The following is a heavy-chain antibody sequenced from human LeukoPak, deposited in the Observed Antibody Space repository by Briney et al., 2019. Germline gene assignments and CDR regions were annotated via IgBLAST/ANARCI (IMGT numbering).Heavy chain of an antibody. Sequence: SETLSLTCSVSGDSISFYKWSWIRQPAGKGLEWIGLIDTSGDTNYNPSLKSRVTMSVDTSKNHFSLKLTSVTATDSAVYYCARFGAVAGFGWYYLDYWGQGSLVTVSS. CDR2: IDTSGDT. CDR1: GDSISFYK. V-gene: IGHV4-4*07. D-gene: IGHD6-19*01. CDR3: ARFGAVAGFGWYYLDY. J-gene: IGHJ4*02.